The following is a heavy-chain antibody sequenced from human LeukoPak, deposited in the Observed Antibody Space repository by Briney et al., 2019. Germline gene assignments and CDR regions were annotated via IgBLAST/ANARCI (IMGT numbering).Heavy chain of an antibody. V-gene: IGHV3-43*01. CDR3: AKGWYYYDSSGYYYGPLDY. J-gene: IGHJ4*02. Sequence: GGSLRLSCAASGFTFDDYTMHWVRQAPGKCLEWVSLISWDGGSTYYADSVKGRFTISRDNSKNSLYLQMNSLRTEDTALYYCAKGWYYYDSSGYYYGPLDYWGQGTLVTVSS. D-gene: IGHD3-22*01. CDR1: GFTFDDYT. CDR2: ISWDGGST.